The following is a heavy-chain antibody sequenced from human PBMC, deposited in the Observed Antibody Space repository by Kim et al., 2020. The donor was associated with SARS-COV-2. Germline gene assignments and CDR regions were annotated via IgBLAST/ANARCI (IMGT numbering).Heavy chain of an antibody. V-gene: IGHV3-7*03. CDR3: MEGRSSSY. J-gene: IGHJ4*02. CDR1: GFTFSTYW. CDR2: IKPDGSNT. D-gene: IGHD2-2*01. Sequence: GGSLRLSCAASGFTFSTYWMNWVRQAPGKGLEWVANIKPDGSNTYYVDSVRGRFTISRDNAKNLLYLQMNSLRVEDTAVYHCMEGRSSSYWGQGTLVTVSS.